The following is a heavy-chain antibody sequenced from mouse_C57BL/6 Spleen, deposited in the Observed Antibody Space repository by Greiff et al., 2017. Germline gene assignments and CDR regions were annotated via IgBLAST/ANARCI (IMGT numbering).Heavy chain of an antibody. V-gene: IGHV1-39*01. D-gene: IGHD2-1*01. J-gene: IGHJ1*03. Sequence: VQLQQSGPELVKPGASVKISCKASGYSFTDYNMNWVKQSNGKSLEWIGVINPNYGTTSYNQKFKGKATLTVDQASSTAYMQLNSLTSEDSAVYYCAREGVYYGNFYWYFDVWGTGTTVTVSS. CDR3: AREGVYYGNFYWYFDV. CDR1: GYSFTDYN. CDR2: INPNYGTT.